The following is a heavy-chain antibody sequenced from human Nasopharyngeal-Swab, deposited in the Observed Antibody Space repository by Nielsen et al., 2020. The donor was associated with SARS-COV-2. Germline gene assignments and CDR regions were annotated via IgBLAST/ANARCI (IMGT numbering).Heavy chain of an antibody. CDR2: IYTSGST. Sequence: WIRQPPGKGLEWIGRIYTSGSTNYNPSLKSRVTMSVDTSKNQFSLKLSSVTAADTAVYYCARDEPSSWSNTYYYYYGMDVWGQGTTVTAP. V-gene: IGHV4-4*07. J-gene: IGHJ6*02. CDR3: ARDEPSSWSNTYYYYYGMDV. D-gene: IGHD6-13*01.